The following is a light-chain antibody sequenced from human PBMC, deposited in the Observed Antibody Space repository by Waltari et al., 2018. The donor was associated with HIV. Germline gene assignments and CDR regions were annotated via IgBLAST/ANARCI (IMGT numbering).Light chain of an antibody. CDR2: SNN. Sequence: QSVLTQPSSASGTPGQMVAISCSGRSSNIERNPVTVYQQLPGTAPKLLVYSNNQRPSGVPDRISGSKSGTSASLAISGLQSEDEADYYCAAWDDSLNGWVFGGGTKLTVL. CDR1: SSNIERNP. J-gene: IGLJ3*02. V-gene: IGLV1-44*01. CDR3: AAWDDSLNGWV.